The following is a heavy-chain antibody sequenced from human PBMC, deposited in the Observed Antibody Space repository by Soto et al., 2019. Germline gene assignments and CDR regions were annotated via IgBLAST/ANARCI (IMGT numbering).Heavy chain of an antibody. CDR3: ARGLAPTDIVVVPAAMPWGYFDY. CDR2: INHSGST. V-gene: IGHV4-34*01. Sequence: SETLSLTCAVYGGSFSGYYWSWIRQPPGKGLEWIGEINHSGSTNYNPSLKSRVTISVDTSKNQFSLKLSSVTAADTAVYYCARGLAPTDIVVVPAAMPWGYFDYWGQGTLVTVSS. CDR1: GGSFSGYY. J-gene: IGHJ4*02. D-gene: IGHD2-2*01.